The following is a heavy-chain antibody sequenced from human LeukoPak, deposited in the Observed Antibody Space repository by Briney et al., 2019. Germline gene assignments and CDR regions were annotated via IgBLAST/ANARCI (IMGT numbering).Heavy chain of an antibody. D-gene: IGHD5-24*01. CDR1: GYTFTGYY. CDR2: IIPNSGGT. CDR3: ARDEATGWFDP. Sequence: ASVKVSCKASGYTFTGYYMHWVRQAPGQGLEWMGWIIPNSGGTNYAQKFQGRVTMTRDTSTSTVYMELSSLRSEDTAVYYCARDEATGWFDPWGQGTLVIVFS. J-gene: IGHJ5*02. V-gene: IGHV1-2*02.